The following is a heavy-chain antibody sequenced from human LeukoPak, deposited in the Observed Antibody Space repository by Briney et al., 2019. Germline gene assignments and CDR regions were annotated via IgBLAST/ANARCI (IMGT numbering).Heavy chain of an antibody. D-gene: IGHD3-22*01. J-gene: IGHJ4*02. CDR3: ARGYYYDSSGYSDFDY. Sequence: ASVKVSCKASGYTFTSYGISWVRQAPGQGLEWMGWINAYNGNTNYAQKLQGRVTITTDTSTSTAYMELRSLRSDDTAVYYCARGYYYDSSGYSDFDYWGQGTLVTVSS. V-gene: IGHV1-18*01. CDR2: INAYNGNT. CDR1: GYTFTSYG.